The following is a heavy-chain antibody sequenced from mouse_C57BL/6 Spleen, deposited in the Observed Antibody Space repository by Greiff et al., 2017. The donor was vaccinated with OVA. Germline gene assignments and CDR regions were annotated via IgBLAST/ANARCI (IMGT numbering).Heavy chain of an antibody. CDR3: TRPTVDPMDY. V-gene: IGHV1-15*01. J-gene: IGHJ4*01. CDR1: GYTFTDYE. D-gene: IGHD1-1*01. Sequence: VKLQESGAELVRPGASVTLSCKASGYTFTDYEMHWVKQTPVHGLEWIGAIDPETGGTAYNQKFKGKAILTADKSSSTAYMELRSLTSEDSAVYYCTRPTVDPMDYWGQGTSVTVSS. CDR2: IDPETGGT.